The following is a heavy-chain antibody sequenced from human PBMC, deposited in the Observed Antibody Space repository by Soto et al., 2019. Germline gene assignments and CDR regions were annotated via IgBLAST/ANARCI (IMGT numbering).Heavy chain of an antibody. D-gene: IGHD5-18*01. J-gene: IGHJ6*02. CDR3: ARGAEYSYGLYYYYGMDV. CDR2: INHSGST. CDR1: GGSFSGYY. V-gene: IGHV4-34*01. Sequence: SEDPALTCAVYGGSFSGYYWSWIRQPPGKGLEWIGEINHSGSTNYNPSLKSRVTISVDTSKNQFSLKLSSVTAADTAVYYCARGAEYSYGLYYYYGMDVWGQGTTVTVSS.